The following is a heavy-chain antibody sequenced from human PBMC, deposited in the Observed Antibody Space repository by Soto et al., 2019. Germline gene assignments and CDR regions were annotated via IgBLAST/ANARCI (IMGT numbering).Heavy chain of an antibody. Sequence: PSETLSLTCTVSGGSISSYYWSWIRQPAGKGLEWFGRIYTSGSTNYNPSLKSRVTMSVDTCKNQFSLTLSSVTAADTAVYYCARDGAGRGYYYYGMDVWGQGTTVTVSS. V-gene: IGHV4-4*07. D-gene: IGHD6-19*01. CDR3: ARDGAGRGYYYYGMDV. J-gene: IGHJ6*02. CDR1: GGSISSYY. CDR2: IYTSGST.